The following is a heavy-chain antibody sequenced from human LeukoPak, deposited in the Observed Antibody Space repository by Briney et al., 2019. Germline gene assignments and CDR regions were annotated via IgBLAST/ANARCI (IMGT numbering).Heavy chain of an antibody. D-gene: IGHD2/OR15-2a*01. CDR2: IYYSGST. Sequence: SETLSLTCTVSGGSISSGGYYWSWIRQHPGKGLEWIGYIYYSGSTYYNPSLKSRVTISVDTSKNQFSLKLSSVTAADTAVYYCARVRIVHAYYFDYWGQGTLVTVSS. CDR1: GGSISSGGYY. V-gene: IGHV4-31*03. CDR3: ARVRIVHAYYFDY. J-gene: IGHJ4*02.